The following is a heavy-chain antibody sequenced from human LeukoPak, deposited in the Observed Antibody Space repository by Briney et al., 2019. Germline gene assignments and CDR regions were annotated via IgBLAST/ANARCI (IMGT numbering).Heavy chain of an antibody. CDR2: ISSSSSYI. V-gene: IGHV3-21*04. J-gene: IGHJ4*02. D-gene: IGHD4-23*01. Sequence: GGSLRLSCAASGFTSSSYSMNWVRQAPGKGLEWVSSISSSSSYIYYADSVKGRFTISRDNAKNSLYLQMNSLRAEDTAVYYCARASSRWGYFDYWGQGTLVTVSS. CDR3: ARASSRWGYFDY. CDR1: GFTSSSYS.